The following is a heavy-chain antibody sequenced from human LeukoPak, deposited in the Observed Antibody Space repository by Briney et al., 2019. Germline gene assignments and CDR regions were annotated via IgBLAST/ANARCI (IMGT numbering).Heavy chain of an antibody. CDR3: ARPFPERSVYYRARVFNY. Sequence: KSSETLSLTCAVSGVASSGYYWSWIGQPPGKGLECIGEINHSGSTNYNPSLKSRVTISVDTSKNQFSLKLTSMTAADTAVYYCARPFPERSVYYRARVFNYWGQGTLVTVSS. CDR1: GVASSGYY. D-gene: IGHD3-22*01. J-gene: IGHJ4*02. V-gene: IGHV4-34*01. CDR2: INHSGST.